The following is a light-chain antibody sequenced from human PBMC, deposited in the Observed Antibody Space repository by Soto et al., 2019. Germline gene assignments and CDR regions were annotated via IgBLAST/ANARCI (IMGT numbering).Light chain of an antibody. CDR2: EVS. CDR3: SSYTSSSTRV. J-gene: IGLJ3*02. CDR1: SSDVGGYNY. Sequence: QSALTQPASVSESPGQSITISCTGTSSDVGGYNYVSWYQQHPGKAPKLMIYEVSNRPSGVSNRFSGSKSGNTASLTISGLQAEDEADYYCSSYTSSSTRVFGGGTNLTVL. V-gene: IGLV2-14*01.